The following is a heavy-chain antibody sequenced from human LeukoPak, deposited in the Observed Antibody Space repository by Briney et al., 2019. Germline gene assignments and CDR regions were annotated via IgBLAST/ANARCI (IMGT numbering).Heavy chain of an antibody. CDR3: ARVPYDSSGYYPYAFDY. CDR2: ISAYNGNT. Sequence: GSVRVSCKASGYTFTSYGMSWVRQAPGQGLEWMGWISAYNGNTNYSQKVQGRVTMTTDTSTSTAYMELRSLRSDATAVYYCARVPYDSSGYYPYAFDYWGQGTLVTVSS. V-gene: IGHV1-18*01. J-gene: IGHJ4*02. D-gene: IGHD3-22*01. CDR1: GYTFTSYG.